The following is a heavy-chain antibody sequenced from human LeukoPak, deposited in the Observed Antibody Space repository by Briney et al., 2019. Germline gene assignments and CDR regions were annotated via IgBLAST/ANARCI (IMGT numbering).Heavy chain of an antibody. CDR2: ISWNSGSI. J-gene: IGHJ4*02. CDR3: AKDIGSSWY. CDR1: GFTFDDYA. D-gene: IGHD6-13*01. V-gene: IGHV3-9*01. Sequence: GGSLRLSCAASGFTFDDYAMHWVRQAPGKGLEWVSGISWNSGSIGYADSVKGRFTISRDNAKNSLYLQMNSLRAEDTALYYCAKDIGSSWYWGQGPLVTVPS.